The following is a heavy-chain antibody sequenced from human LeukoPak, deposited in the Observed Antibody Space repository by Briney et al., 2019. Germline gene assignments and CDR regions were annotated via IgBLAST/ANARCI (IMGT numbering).Heavy chain of an antibody. D-gene: IGHD3-10*01. J-gene: IGHJ6*02. Sequence: GGSLRLSCAASGFTFSSYGMHWVRQAPGKGLEWVAVISYDGSNKYYADSVKGRFTISRDNSKNTLYLQMNSLRAEDTAVYYCAKELSVYGSGSWGYYYYGMDVWGQGTTVTVSS. CDR2: ISYDGSNK. CDR1: GFTFSSYG. V-gene: IGHV3-30*18. CDR3: AKELSVYGSGSWGYYYYGMDV.